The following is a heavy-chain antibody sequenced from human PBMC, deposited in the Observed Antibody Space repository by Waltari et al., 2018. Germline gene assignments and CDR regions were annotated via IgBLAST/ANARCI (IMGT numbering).Heavy chain of an antibody. CDR1: GFTFSSYS. CDR3: ARTVAGTYYYYYYMDV. D-gene: IGHD6-19*01. CDR2: ISSSSSTI. J-gene: IGHJ6*03. V-gene: IGHV3-48*04. Sequence: EVQLVESGGGLVQPGGSLRLSCAASGFTFSSYSMNWVRQAQGKGLEWVSYISSSSSTIYYADSVKGRFTISRDNAKNSLYLQMNSLRAEDTAVYYCARTVAGTYYYYYYMDVWGKGTTVTVSS.